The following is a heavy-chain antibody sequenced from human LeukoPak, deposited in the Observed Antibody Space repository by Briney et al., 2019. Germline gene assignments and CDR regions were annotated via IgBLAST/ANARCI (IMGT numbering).Heavy chain of an antibody. V-gene: IGHV4-59*01. CDR1: GGSISSYY. CDR3: ARFGYDSSGYVDY. CDR2: IYYSGST. D-gene: IGHD3-22*01. J-gene: IGHJ4*02. Sequence: PSETLSLTCTVSGGSISSYYWSWVRQPPGKGREWIGYIYYSGSTNYNPSLKSRVTISVDTTKNQFSLKLSSVTAADTAVYYCARFGYDSSGYVDYWGQGTLVTVSS.